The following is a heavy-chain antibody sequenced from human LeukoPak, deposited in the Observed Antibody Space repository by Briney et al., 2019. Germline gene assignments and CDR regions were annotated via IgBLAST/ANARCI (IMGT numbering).Heavy chain of an antibody. J-gene: IGHJ4*02. CDR2: IYTSGST. Sequence: SETLSLTCTVSGGSISNYYWSWIRQPAGKGLEWIGRIYTSGSTNYNPSLKSRVTISVDTSKNQFSLKLSSVTAADTAVYYCARVPRNSNRLAYCGGDCYRDYWGQGTLVTVSS. V-gene: IGHV4-4*07. D-gene: IGHD2-21*02. CDR1: GGSISNYY. CDR3: ARVPRNSNRLAYCGGDCYRDY.